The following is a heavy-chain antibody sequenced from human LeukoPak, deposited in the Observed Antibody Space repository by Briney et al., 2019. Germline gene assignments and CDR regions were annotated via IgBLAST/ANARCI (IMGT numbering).Heavy chain of an antibody. D-gene: IGHD6-19*01. J-gene: IGHJ4*02. Sequence: GASVKVSGKASRPTFTGYYMHWVRQAPGHGLEWRGRINPNSGGTNYAQKFQGRVTMTRDTSISTAYMELSRLRSDDTAVYYCARDWYSSGWYYFDYWGQGTLVTVSS. CDR3: ARDWYSSGWYYFDY. CDR1: RPTFTGYY. V-gene: IGHV1-2*06. CDR2: INPNSGGT.